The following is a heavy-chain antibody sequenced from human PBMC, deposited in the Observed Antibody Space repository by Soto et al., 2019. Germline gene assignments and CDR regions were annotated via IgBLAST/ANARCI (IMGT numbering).Heavy chain of an antibody. CDR1: GDSIRSYY. J-gene: IGHJ4*02. Sequence: KTSETLSLTCTVSGDSIRSYYWSWIRQPPGKGLEWIGYIYYSGYTSYNPSLKSRVTISVDTSKNQFSLKLNSVTAADTAVYYCARCFSGNYPSRPEEQYYFDSLGQGALVTVSS. CDR2: IYYSGYT. CDR3: ARCFSGNYPSRPEEQYYFDS. V-gene: IGHV4-59*01. D-gene: IGHD1-26*01.